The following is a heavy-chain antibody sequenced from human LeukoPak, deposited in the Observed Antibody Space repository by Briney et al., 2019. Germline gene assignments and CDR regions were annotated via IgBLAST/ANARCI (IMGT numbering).Heavy chain of an antibody. CDR2: VSGSAGRT. CDR3: AKNRGHCVDGVCHNYYYMDV. D-gene: IGHD2-8*02. Sequence: GGSLRLSCAASGFTFSSFAMTWVRQAPGEGLEWVSTVSGSAGRTDYADSVKGRFTISRDNLKNTLYLQMNGLRAEDTAVYYCAKNRGHCVDGVCHNYYYMDVWGRGTTVTVSS. J-gene: IGHJ6*03. V-gene: IGHV3-23*01. CDR1: GFTFSSFA.